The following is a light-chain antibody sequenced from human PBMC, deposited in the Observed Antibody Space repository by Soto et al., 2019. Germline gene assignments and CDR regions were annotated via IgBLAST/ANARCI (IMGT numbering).Light chain of an antibody. CDR2: GAS. CDR1: QSVSSSY. J-gene: IGKJ3*01. Sequence: EIVLTQSPGTLSLSPGERATLSCRASQSVSSSYLAWYQQKPGQAPRLLIYGASSRATGIPDRFSGSGSGTDFPLTISRLEPEDVAVYYGQQYGSSPLFTFGPGTKVDIK. V-gene: IGKV3-20*01. CDR3: QQYGSSPLFT.